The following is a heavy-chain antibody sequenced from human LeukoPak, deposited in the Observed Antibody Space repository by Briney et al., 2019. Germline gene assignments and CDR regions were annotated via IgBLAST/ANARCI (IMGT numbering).Heavy chain of an antibody. CDR2: ISAYNGNT. Sequence: ASVKVSCKASGYTFTSYGVSWVRQAPGQGLEWLGWISAYNGNTYYVQKLQGRVTMTTDTSTSTAYMELRSLRSDDTAVYYCARDLSSSPLYFDYWGQGTLVTVSS. CDR1: GYTFTSYG. CDR3: ARDLSSSPLYFDY. D-gene: IGHD6-19*01. J-gene: IGHJ4*02. V-gene: IGHV1-18*01.